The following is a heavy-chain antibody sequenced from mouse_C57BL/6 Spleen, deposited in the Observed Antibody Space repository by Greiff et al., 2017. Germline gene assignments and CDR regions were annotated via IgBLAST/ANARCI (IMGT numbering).Heavy chain of an antibody. CDR2: IWRGGST. V-gene: IGHV2-5*01. Sequence: VKLMESGPGLVQPSQSLSITCTVSGFSLTSYGVHWVRQSPGKGLEWLGVIWRGGSTDYNAAFMSRLSITKDNSKSQVFFKMNSLQADDTAIYYCAKNDGYDYAMDYWGQGTSVTVSS. J-gene: IGHJ4*01. CDR1: GFSLTSYG. CDR3: AKNDGYDYAMDY. D-gene: IGHD2-2*01.